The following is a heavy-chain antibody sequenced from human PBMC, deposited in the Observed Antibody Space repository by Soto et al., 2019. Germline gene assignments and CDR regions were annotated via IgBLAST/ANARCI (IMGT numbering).Heavy chain of an antibody. CDR1: GFTFSSYA. J-gene: IGHJ6*03. CDR2: ISGSGGST. CDR3: AKDGSSNDYGDYVWYYMDV. D-gene: IGHD4-17*01. Sequence: GESLKISCAASGFTFSSYAMSWVRQAPGKGLEWVSAISGSGGSTYYADSVKGRFTISRDNSKNTLYLQMNSLRAEDTAVYYCAKDGSSNDYGDYVWYYMDVWGKGTTVTVSS. V-gene: IGHV3-23*01.